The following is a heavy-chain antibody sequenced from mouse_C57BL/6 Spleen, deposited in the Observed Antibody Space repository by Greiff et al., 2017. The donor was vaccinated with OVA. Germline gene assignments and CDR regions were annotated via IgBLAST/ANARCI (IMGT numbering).Heavy chain of an antibody. V-gene: IGHV5-17*01. D-gene: IGHD1-1*01. CDR3: AREDYYGSSYSAY. J-gene: IGHJ3*01. CDR1: GFTFSDYG. CDR2: ISSGSSTI. Sequence: EVKLVESGGGLVKPGGSLKLSCAASGFTFSDYGMHWVRQAPEKGLEWVAYISSGSSTIYYADTVKGRFTISRDNAKNTLFLQMTSLRSEDTAMYYCAREDYYGSSYSAYWGQGTLVTVSA.